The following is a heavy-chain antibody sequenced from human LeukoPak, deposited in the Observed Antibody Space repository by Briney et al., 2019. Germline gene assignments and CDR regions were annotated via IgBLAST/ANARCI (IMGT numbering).Heavy chain of an antibody. CDR1: GLTFSIYA. Sequence: PGGSLRLSCAASGLTFSIYAMSWVRQAPRKGLEWVSAISGSGGSTYYADSVKGRFTISRDNSKNTLYLQMNSLRAEDTAVYYCARSPSYYYYMDVWGKGTTVTVSS. V-gene: IGHV3-23*01. CDR2: ISGSGGST. CDR3: ARSPSYYYYMDV. J-gene: IGHJ6*03.